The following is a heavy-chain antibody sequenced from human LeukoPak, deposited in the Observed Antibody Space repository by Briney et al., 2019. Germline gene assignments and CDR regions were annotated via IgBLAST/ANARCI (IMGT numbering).Heavy chain of an antibody. Sequence: GGSLRLSCAASGFTFSSYNMNWVRQAPGKGLEWVSYISSSSSTTYYADSVRGRFTISRDSAKNSLYLQMNSLRDEDTAVYYCAREGVTKGDYWGQGTLVTVSS. CDR2: ISSSSSTT. CDR1: GFTFSSYN. V-gene: IGHV3-48*02. J-gene: IGHJ4*02. D-gene: IGHD4-17*01. CDR3: AREGVTKGDY.